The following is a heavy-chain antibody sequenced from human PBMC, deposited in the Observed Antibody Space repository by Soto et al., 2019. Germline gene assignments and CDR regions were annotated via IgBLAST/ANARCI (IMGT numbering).Heavy chain of an antibody. CDR2: IYQSGVT. CDR3: AGKPYTSGVRCAP. J-gene: IGHJ1*01. Sequence: KPSETLSLTCNMSGDSYSISTYSWSWIRQPPGKALQWIGFIYQSGVTSYNPSLANRVSISLDRSNHQCSLKLKSGTAEDKDGEFCAGKPYTSGVRCAPWGPGTLVTVSS. D-gene: IGHD6-19*01. V-gene: IGHV4-30-2*01. CDR1: GDSYSISTYS.